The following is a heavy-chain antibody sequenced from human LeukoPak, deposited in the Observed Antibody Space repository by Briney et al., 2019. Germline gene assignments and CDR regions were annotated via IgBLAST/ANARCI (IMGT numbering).Heavy chain of an antibody. CDR3: ARATGHYDILTGYYNVGYFDY. CDR1: GFTFSDYY. D-gene: IGHD3-9*01. CDR2: ISSSGSTI. V-gene: IGHV3-11*01. Sequence: GGSLRLSCAASGFTFSDYYMSWIRQAPGKGLEWVSYISSSGSTIYYADSVKGRFTISRDNAKNSLYLQMNGLRAEDTAVYYCARATGHYDILTGYYNVGYFDYWGQGTLVTVSS. J-gene: IGHJ4*02.